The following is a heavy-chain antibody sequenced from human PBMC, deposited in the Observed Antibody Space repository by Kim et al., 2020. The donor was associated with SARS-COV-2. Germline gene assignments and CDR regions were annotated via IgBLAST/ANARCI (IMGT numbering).Heavy chain of an antibody. J-gene: IGHJ6*03. D-gene: IGHD2-15*01. CDR3: ASGRDGGNAYYYYMDV. CDR1: GGFISDYY. V-gene: IGHV4-59*01. CDR2: IYYTGTI. Sequence: SETLSLTCAISGGFISDYYWSWIRQVPGKGLEWIGYIYYTGTIYTNPSLKSRLTISVDTSKNRFSLQLRSVTAADTAVYYCASGRDGGNAYYYYMDVWG.